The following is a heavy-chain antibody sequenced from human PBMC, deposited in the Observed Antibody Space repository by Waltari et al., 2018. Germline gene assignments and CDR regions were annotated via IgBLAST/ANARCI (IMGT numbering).Heavy chain of an antibody. CDR2: ISSSGSNT. CDR1: GFSFSSYI. D-gene: IGHD1-26*01. CDR3: ARERGWVDS. J-gene: IGHJ5*01. V-gene: IGHV3-48*04. Sequence: EVQLVESGGGLVQPGGSLRLSCEASGFSFSSYIMNWVRQTPGKGLEWVSYISSSGSNTYYADSVKGRFTISRDNAKNSLYLQMSGLRAEDTAVYFCARERGWVDSWGQGTLVTVSS.